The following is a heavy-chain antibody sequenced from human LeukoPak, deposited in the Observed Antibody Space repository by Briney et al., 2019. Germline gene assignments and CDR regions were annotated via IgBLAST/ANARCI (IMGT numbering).Heavy chain of an antibody. CDR2: IYYSGST. D-gene: IGHD3/OR15-3a*01. CDR3: ARRTGTRFDP. CDR1: GGSFSSYY. J-gene: IGHJ5*02. Sequence: SETLSLTCTVSGGSFSSYYWSWIRQPPGKGLEWIGYIYYSGSTNYNPSLKSQITISVDTSKNQFSLKLSSVTAADTAVYYCARRTGTRFDPWGQGTLVTVSS. V-gene: IGHV4-59*08.